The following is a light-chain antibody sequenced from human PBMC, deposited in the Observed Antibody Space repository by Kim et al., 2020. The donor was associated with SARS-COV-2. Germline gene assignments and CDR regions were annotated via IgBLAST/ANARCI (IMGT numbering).Light chain of an antibody. V-gene: IGKV1-5*01. Sequence: ASVGDRVTLTCRASQSISSWLAWYQQKPGKAPKLLIYDASSLESGVPSRFSGSGSGTEFTLTISSLQPDDFATYYCQQYNSCPWTFGQGTKVDIK. J-gene: IGKJ1*01. CDR1: QSISSW. CDR3: QQYNSCPWT. CDR2: DAS.